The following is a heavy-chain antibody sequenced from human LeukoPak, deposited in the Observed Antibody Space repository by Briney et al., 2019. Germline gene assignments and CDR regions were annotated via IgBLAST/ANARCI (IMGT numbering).Heavy chain of an antibody. D-gene: IGHD5/OR15-5a*01. CDR3: GKGPGYSVYDNLPHH. V-gene: IGHV3-30-3*01. J-gene: IGHJ5*02. CDR1: GFTFSTYA. CDR2: ISYDGSNK. Sequence: GGSLRLSCAASGFTFSTYAIHWVRQAPGKGLEWVAVISYDGSNKYYADSVKGRFTISRDNSKNTLNLEMNSLRPDNSAVYYCGKGPGYSVYDNLPHHWGQGTLVTVSS.